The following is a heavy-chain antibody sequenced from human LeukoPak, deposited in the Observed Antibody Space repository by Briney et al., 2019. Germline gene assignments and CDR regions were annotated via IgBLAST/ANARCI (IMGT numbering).Heavy chain of an antibody. V-gene: IGHV4-59*08. CDR1: GGSISGDH. Sequence: SETLSVTCTVSGGSISGDHWNWIRQPPGKGLEWIGYIYYSGSTNYNPSLKSRVTISIDTSKNQFSLKLTSATAADTAVYYCARRNDFGIWGQGTMVTVSS. CDR3: ARRNDFGI. J-gene: IGHJ3*02. CDR2: IYYSGST.